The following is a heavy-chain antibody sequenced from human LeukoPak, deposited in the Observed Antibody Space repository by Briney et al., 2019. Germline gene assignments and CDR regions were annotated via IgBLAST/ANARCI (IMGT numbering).Heavy chain of an antibody. J-gene: IGHJ4*02. V-gene: IGHV4-59*01. CDR1: GGSIGTYY. Sequence: SETLSLTCTVSGGSIGTYYWSWIRQPPGKGLEWIGYIYYNGYTDYNPSLKSRVTISLHTSKNQSSLKLSSVTAADTAVYYCARDRHWTNDWVFDYWGQGTLVTVSS. CDR3: ARDRHWTNDWVFDY. CDR2: IYYNGYT. D-gene: IGHD1/OR15-1a*01.